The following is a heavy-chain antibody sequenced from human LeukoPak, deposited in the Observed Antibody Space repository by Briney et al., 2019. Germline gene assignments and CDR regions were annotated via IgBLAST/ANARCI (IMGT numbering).Heavy chain of an antibody. CDR2: INHSGST. Sequence: SETLSLTCAVYGGSVSGYYWSWIRQPPGKGLEWIGEINHSGSTNYNPSLKSRVTISVDTSKNQFSLKLSSVTAGDTAVCYCAGPPIPMVRGVIGPLDAFDIWGKGTMVTVSS. D-gene: IGHD3-10*01. V-gene: IGHV4-34*01. CDR3: AGPPIPMVRGVIGPLDAFDI. J-gene: IGHJ3*02. CDR1: GGSVSGYY.